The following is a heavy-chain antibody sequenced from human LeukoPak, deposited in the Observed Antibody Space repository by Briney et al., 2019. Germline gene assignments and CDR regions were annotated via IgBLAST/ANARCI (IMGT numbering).Heavy chain of an antibody. CDR1: GFSLSTSGVG. D-gene: IGHD2/OR15-2a*01. V-gene: IGHV2-5*02. CDR2: IFWDDDK. CDR3: AHGRVGTFNLDY. J-gene: IGHJ4*02. Sequence: ESGPTLVKPTQTLTLTCTFSGFSLSTSGVGVGWIRQPPGKALEWLALIFWDDDKRYSPSLNSRLTITKDTSKNQVVRTMTNVDPVDTATYYCAHGRVGTFNLDYWGQGTLVTVSS.